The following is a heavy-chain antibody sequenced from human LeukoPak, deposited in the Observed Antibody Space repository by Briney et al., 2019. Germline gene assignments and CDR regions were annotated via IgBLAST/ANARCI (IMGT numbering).Heavy chain of an antibody. CDR2: ISSSSSYI. D-gene: IGHD3-10*01. CDR3: ASSYGSGTDYYMDV. V-gene: IGHV3-21*04. CDR1: GFTFSSYS. Sequence: GGSLRLSCAASGFTFSSYSMNWVRQAPGKGLEWVSSISSSSSYIYYADSVKGRFTISRDNAKNSLYLQMNSLRAEDTALYHCASSYGSGTDYYMDVWGKGTTVTVSS. J-gene: IGHJ6*03.